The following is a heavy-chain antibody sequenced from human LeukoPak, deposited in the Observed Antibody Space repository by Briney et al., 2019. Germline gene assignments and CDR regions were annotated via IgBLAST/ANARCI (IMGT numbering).Heavy chain of an antibody. V-gene: IGHV3-7*01. Sequence: GGSLRLSCAASGFTFSSYWMSWVRQAPGKGLEWVANIKQDGSEKYYVDSVKGRFTISRDNAKNSLYLQMNSLGAEDTAVYYCARACESSSHGFMDVWGKGTTVTVSS. CDR1: GFTFSSYW. CDR3: ARACESSSHGFMDV. D-gene: IGHD6-13*01. CDR2: IKQDGSEK. J-gene: IGHJ6*03.